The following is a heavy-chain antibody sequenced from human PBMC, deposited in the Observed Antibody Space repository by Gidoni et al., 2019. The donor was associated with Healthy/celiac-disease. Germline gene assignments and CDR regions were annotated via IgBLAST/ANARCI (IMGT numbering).Heavy chain of an antibody. Sequence: QVQLVESGGGVVQPGRSLRLSCAASGLPFSSYGMHWVRQAPGKGLEWVAVIWYDGSNKYYADSVKGRFTISRDNSKNTLYLQMNSLRAEDTAVYYCARVSNTAIDTSPIDYWGQGTLVTVSS. CDR3: ARVSNTAIDTSPIDY. CDR1: GLPFSSYG. J-gene: IGHJ4*02. V-gene: IGHV3-33*01. D-gene: IGHD5-18*01. CDR2: IWYDGSNK.